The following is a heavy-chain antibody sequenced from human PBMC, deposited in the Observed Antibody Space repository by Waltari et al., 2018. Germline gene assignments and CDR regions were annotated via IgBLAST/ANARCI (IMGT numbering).Heavy chain of an antibody. V-gene: IGHV1-69*01. Sequence: QVQLVQSGAEVKKPGSSVKVSCQASGGTFSSYAISWVRQAPGPGLEWMGGIIPIFGTANYAQKFQGRVTITADESTSTAYMELSSLRSEDTAVYYCARSDITMVRGVRYYYGMDVWGQGTTVTVSS. CDR1: GGTFSSYA. CDR2: IIPIFGTA. J-gene: IGHJ6*02. D-gene: IGHD3-10*01. CDR3: ARSDITMVRGVRYYYGMDV.